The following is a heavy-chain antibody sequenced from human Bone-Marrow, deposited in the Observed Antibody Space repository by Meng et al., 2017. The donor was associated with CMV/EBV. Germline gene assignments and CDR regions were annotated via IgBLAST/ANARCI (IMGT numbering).Heavy chain of an antibody. CDR1: GCSFSGCY. CDR2: INHSGST. J-gene: IGHJ2*01. V-gene: IGHV4-34*01. CDR3: ARGPSYSGRVFDL. D-gene: IGHD6-19*01. Sequence: CAVSGCSFSGCYWRWIRQPPGKGLEWIGEINHSGSTNYNPSLKSRVTISVDTSKNQFSLKLSSVTAADTAVYYCARGPSYSGRVFDLWGRGTLVTVSS.